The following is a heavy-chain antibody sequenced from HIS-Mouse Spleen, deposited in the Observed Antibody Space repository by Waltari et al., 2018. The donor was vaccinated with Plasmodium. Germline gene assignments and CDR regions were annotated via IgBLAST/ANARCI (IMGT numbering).Heavy chain of an antibody. D-gene: IGHD3-3*01. CDR1: GFTFRSSA. Sequence: QVQLVESGGGVLQPGWSLRFSCSASGFTFRSSAMHWVRQAQGKGLEWVAVISYDGSNKYYADSVKGRFTISRDNSKNTLYLQMNSLRAEDTAVYYCARLYYDFWSGYYPYGMDVWGQGTTVTVSS. CDR3: ARLYYDFWSGYYPYGMDV. CDR2: ISYDGSNK. V-gene: IGHV3-30*04. J-gene: IGHJ6*02.